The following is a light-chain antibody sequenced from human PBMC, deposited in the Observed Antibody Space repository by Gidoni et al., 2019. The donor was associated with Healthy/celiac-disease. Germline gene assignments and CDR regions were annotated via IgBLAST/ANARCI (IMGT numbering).Light chain of an antibody. V-gene: IGKV3-11*01. Sequence: ELVLTQSPATLSLSPGERATRSCRASQSVSSYLAWYQQKPGQAPRLLIYDASNRATGIPARFSGSGSGTDFTLTISSLEPEDFAVYYCQQRSNWPPNTFGGGTKVEIK. CDR2: DAS. CDR1: QSVSSY. J-gene: IGKJ4*01. CDR3: QQRSNWPPNT.